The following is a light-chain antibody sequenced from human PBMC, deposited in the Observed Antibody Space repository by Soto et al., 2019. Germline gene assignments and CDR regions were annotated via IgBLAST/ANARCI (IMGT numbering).Light chain of an antibody. Sequence: EIVMTQSPATLSVSPGVSATLACRASQHVSSNFAWYRQKPNQAPTLLIYRASTRATGIPARFSGSGSGTEFTLTISSLQSEDFAVYYCQQYNNWPYTFGQGTKLEIK. CDR1: QHVSSN. J-gene: IGKJ2*01. CDR2: RAS. CDR3: QQYNNWPYT. V-gene: IGKV3-15*01.